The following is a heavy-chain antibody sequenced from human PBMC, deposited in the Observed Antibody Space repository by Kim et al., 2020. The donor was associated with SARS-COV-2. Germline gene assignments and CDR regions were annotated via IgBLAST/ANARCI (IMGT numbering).Heavy chain of an antibody. J-gene: IGHJ3*02. CDR1: GFTFSSYA. Sequence: GGSLRLSCAASGFTFSSYAMHWVRQAPGKGLEYVSAISSNGGSTYYANSVKGRFTISRDNSKNTLYLQMGSLRAVDMAVYYCARAYSSGWYGAGVAFDI. CDR2: ISSNGGST. V-gene: IGHV3-64*01. CDR3: ARAYSSGWYGAGVAFDI. D-gene: IGHD6-19*01.